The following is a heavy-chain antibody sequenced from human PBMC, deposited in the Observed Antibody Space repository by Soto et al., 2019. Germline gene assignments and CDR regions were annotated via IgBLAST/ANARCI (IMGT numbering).Heavy chain of an antibody. Sequence: ASVKVSCKTSGDTFTTYYIHWVRQAPGQGPEWMGVINPGGGGTSYSQKFQDRVTLSRDTSTTTVYMELSSLSSEDTAVYYCVRGTGVPAARYYYNYMDVWGQGTTVTVSS. D-gene: IGHD2-2*01. CDR3: VRGTGVPAARYYYNYMDV. J-gene: IGHJ6*03. CDR2: INPGGGGT. CDR1: GDTFTTYY. V-gene: IGHV1-46*01.